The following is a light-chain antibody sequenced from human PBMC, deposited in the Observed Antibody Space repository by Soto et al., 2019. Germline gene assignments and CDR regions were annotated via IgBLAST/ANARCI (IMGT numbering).Light chain of an antibody. Sequence: TVLTQSPATLSWPTGERASLSCRASQSVTSRYLAWYQQKPGQAPRLLIFGASSRATGIPDRFSGSGSGTDFTLTISRLEPEDFAVYYCQQYKSWPTITFGQGTRLEIK. CDR2: GAS. J-gene: IGKJ5*01. CDR3: QQYKSWPTIT. CDR1: QSVTSRY. V-gene: IGKV3-20*01.